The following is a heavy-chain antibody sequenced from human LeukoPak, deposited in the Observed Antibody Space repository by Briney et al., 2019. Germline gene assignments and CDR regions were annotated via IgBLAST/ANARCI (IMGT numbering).Heavy chain of an antibody. CDR1: GFTFSSYA. CDR3: ARRLAGYYMDV. J-gene: IGHJ6*03. D-gene: IGHD2-21*01. V-gene: IGHV3-23*01. Sequence: GGSLRLSCAASGFTFSSYAMSWVRQAPGKGLEWVSAISGSGGSTYYADSVKGRFTISRDNAKNSLYLQMNSLRAEDTALYYCARRLAGYYMDVWGKGTTVTVSS. CDR2: ISGSGGST.